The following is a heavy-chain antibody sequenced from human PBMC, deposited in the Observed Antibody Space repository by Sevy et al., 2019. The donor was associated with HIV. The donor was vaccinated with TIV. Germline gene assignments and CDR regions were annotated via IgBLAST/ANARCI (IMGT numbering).Heavy chain of an antibody. J-gene: IGHJ3*02. D-gene: IGHD6-19*01. Sequence: ASVKVSCKASGYTFTGYYMHWVRQAPGQGLEWMGRIKPNSGGTNYTQTFQGRVTMTRDTSIRTAKMELSRLRTDDTAVDYGARDRYASGWFDAFDIWGQGTMVTVSS. CDR3: ARDRYASGWFDAFDI. CDR2: IKPNSGGT. CDR1: GYTFTGYY. V-gene: IGHV1-2*06.